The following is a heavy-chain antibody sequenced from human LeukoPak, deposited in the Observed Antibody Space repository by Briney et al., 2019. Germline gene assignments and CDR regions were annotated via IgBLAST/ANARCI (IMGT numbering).Heavy chain of an antibody. Sequence: AVKVSCKASGGTFNRYAISWVRQAPGQGLEWMGGIIPIFCTANYAQKFQGRVTITADESSSTAYTELSSLRSEDTAVYYCARDASIYDSRGYYFLFWGQGTLVTVSS. D-gene: IGHD3-22*01. V-gene: IGHV1-69*01. CDR2: IIPIFCTA. CDR1: GGTFNRYA. CDR3: ARDASIYDSRGYYFLF. J-gene: IGHJ4*02.